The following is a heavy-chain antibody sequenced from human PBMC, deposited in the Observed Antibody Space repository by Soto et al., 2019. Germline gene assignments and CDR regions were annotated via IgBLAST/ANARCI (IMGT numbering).Heavy chain of an antibody. CDR3: AKLWFGELAPVDY. CDR1: GFTFSSYA. J-gene: IGHJ4*02. Sequence: PGGSLRLSCAASGFTFSSYAMSWVRQAPGKGLEWVSTISGRGDRTYDADSVKGRFTISRDNSKNTLYLQMNSLRAEDTAIYYCAKLWFGELAPVDYWGQGTLVTVSS. CDR2: ISGRGDRT. D-gene: IGHD3-10*01. V-gene: IGHV3-23*01.